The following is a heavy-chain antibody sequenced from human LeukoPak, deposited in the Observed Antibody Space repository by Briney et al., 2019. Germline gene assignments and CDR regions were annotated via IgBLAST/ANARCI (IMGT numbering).Heavy chain of an antibody. CDR1: RGTFSSYG. V-gene: IGHV1-69*05. J-gene: IGHJ4*02. D-gene: IGHD3-22*01. CDR3: ARGELGDSSGFSFFDY. Sequence: SVKVSRKASRGTFSSYGISWVRQAPGQGLEWMGGVIAIFGRVKYGQKFQGRATITTDESTSTAYMELSSLTSEDTGVYYCARGELGDSSGFSFFDYWGQGTLVTVSS. CDR2: VIAIFGRV.